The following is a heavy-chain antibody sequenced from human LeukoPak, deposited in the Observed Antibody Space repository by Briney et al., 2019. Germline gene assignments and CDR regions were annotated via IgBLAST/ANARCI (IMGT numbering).Heavy chain of an antibody. Sequence: PGGCLRLSCAASGFTFSSYSFNWVRQAPGKGLEWVASITSTSTYIYYADSVQGRFAVSRDNAKNSLYLQMNSLRAEDTAVFYCVRRGPNNSGLDYWGQGTLVTVSS. J-gene: IGHJ4*02. CDR2: ITSTSTYI. D-gene: IGHD5-12*01. CDR3: VRRGPNNSGLDY. CDR1: GFTFSSYS. V-gene: IGHV3-21*01.